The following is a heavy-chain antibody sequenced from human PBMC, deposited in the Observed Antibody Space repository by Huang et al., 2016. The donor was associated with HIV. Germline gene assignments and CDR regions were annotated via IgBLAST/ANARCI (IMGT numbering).Heavy chain of an antibody. CDR3: VGYCTGGTCFEAFDI. V-gene: IGHV4-39*01. D-gene: IGHD2-8*02. CDR1: GGPISNSSHY. J-gene: IGHJ3*02. Sequence: QLQLQESGPGLVKPSETLSLTCTVSGGPISNSSHYWGWIRPPPGKGLEWIGSIDYSGAPHHNPSLKSLVTMSVDASKSQISLNLISVTAADTALYYCVGYCTGGTCFEAFDIWGQGTRVTVSS. CDR2: IDYSGAP.